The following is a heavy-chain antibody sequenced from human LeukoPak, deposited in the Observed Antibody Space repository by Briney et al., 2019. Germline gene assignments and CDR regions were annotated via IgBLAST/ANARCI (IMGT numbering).Heavy chain of an antibody. V-gene: IGHV4-38-2*02. J-gene: IGHJ5*02. CDR2: IYHSGST. D-gene: IGHD2-15*01. CDR3: ARRRILGYCSGGSCYSRWFDP. Sequence: SETLSLTCTVSGYSISSGYYWGWIRQPPGKGLEWIGSIYHSGSTYYNPSLKSRVTISVDTSKNQFSLKLSSVTAADTAVYYCARRRILGYCSGGSCYSRWFDPWGQGTLVTVSS. CDR1: GYSISSGYY.